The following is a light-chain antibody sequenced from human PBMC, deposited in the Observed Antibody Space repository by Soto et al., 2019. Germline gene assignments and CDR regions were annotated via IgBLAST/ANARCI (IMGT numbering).Light chain of an antibody. J-gene: IGKJ5*01. CDR3: QQSYNIPRT. CDR2: DVS. Sequence: DIRVTLSASTLSASVGHRLTITCRASQSVSWWLAWYQQKPGKAPKLLIYDVSSLQSGVPSRFSGSGSGTEFTLSISSLQPEDFATYYCQQSYNIPRTFGQVTRLEIK. V-gene: IGKV1-5*01. CDR1: QSVSWW.